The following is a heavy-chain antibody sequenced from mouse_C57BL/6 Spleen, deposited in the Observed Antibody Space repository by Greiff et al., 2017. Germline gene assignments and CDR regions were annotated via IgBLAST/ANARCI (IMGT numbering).Heavy chain of an antibody. V-gene: IGHV6-3*01. J-gene: IGHJ2*01. CDR2: IRLKSDNYAT. D-gene: IGHD1-1*01. CDR3: TGSIYYYGSSPYYFDY. CDR1: GFTFSNYW. Sequence: EVKVVESGGGLVQPGGSMKLSCVASGFTFSNYWMNWVRQSPEKGLEWVAQIRLKSDNYATHYAESVKGRFTISRDDSKSSVYLQMNNLRAEDTGIYYCTGSIYYYGSSPYYFDYWGQGTTLTVSS.